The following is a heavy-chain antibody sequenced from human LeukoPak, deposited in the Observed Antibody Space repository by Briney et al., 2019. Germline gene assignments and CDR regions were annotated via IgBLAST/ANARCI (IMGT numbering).Heavy chain of an antibody. Sequence: GGSLRLSCAASGFSFSTYAMHWVRQAPGKGLEWVAVISYDGSNKYYADSVKGRFTISRDNSKNTLYLQMNSLRAEDTAVYYCAKAPSRSSGWSIDYWGQGTLVTVSS. D-gene: IGHD6-19*01. CDR2: ISYDGSNK. V-gene: IGHV3-30-3*01. CDR1: GFSFSTYA. CDR3: AKAPSRSSGWSIDY. J-gene: IGHJ4*02.